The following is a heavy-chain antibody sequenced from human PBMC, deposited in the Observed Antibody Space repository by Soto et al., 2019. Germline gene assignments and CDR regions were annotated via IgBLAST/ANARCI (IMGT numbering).Heavy chain of an antibody. J-gene: IGHJ6*02. Sequence: QVQLVQSGAEVKKPGSSVKVSCKASGGTFSTSAISWVRQAPGQGLEWVGGIMPVFATPDYAQKFQGRVTISADECTTTAYLELTSLRNDDTAVYFCARDKDRQHLGGNYYYVLDVWGQGTAIIVSS. CDR3: ARDKDRQHLGGNYYYVLDV. CDR1: GGTFSTSA. V-gene: IGHV1-69*12. D-gene: IGHD3-3*02. CDR2: IMPVFATP.